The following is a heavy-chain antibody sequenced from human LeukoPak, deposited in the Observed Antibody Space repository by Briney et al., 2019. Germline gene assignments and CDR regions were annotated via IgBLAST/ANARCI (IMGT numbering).Heavy chain of an antibody. J-gene: IGHJ4*02. D-gene: IGHD3-22*01. Sequence: GGCLRLSCVASGFTFSNAWMSWVRQAPGKGREWVGRIKSKTDGATTDYAAPVKGRFIISRDESKNTLYLQMNSLKTEDTAVYYCTTDRENSSGDCYFDYWGQGTLVTVSS. CDR3: TTDRENSSGDCYFDY. V-gene: IGHV3-15*01. CDR2: IKSKTDGATT. CDR1: GFTFSNAW.